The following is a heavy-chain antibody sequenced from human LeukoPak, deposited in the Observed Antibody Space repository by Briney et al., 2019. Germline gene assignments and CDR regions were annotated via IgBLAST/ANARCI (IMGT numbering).Heavy chain of an antibody. Sequence: GGSLRLSCVASGFTFSSYAMVWVRQTPGKGLEWVSTISGDGGNTFYADSVKGRFTISRDNSKNTLYLQVNSLRAEDTAIYYCAKDRVNWYFDLWGRGTLVTVSS. CDR3: AKDRVNWYFDL. D-gene: IGHD3-10*01. CDR1: GFTFSSYA. CDR2: ISGDGGNT. V-gene: IGHV3-23*01. J-gene: IGHJ2*01.